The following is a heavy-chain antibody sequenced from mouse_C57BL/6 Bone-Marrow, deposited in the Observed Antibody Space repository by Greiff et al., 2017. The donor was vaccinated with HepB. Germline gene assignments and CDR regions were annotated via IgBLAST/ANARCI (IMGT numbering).Heavy chain of an antibody. CDR1: GYSITSGYY. CDR3: AREGITTVVGYYFDY. V-gene: IGHV3-6*01. J-gene: IGHJ2*01. CDR2: ISYDGSN. Sequence: EVKLVESGPGLVKPSQSLSLTCSVTGYSITSGYYWNWIRQFPGNKLEWMGYISYDGSNNYNPSLKNRISITRDTSKNQFFLKLNSVTTEDTATYYCAREGITTVVGYYFDYWGQGTTLTVSS. D-gene: IGHD1-1*01.